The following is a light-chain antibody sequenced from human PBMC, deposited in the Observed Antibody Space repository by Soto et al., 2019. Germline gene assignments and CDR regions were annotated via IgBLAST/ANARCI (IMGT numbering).Light chain of an antibody. CDR2: DVT. V-gene: IGLV2-14*01. CDR3: SSGTNRAIHVV. CDR1: TNDIGAFDY. J-gene: IGLJ3*02. Sequence: QSVLTQPASVSGSPGQSITISCSGTTNDIGAFDYVSWYQQNPGKAPKLLISDVTDRASGVSHRFSGSKSGNTATLTISGLQAEDEADYYCSSGTNRAIHVVFGGGTKLTVL.